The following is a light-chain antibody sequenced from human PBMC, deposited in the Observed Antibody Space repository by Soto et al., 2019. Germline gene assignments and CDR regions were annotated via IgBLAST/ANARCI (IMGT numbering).Light chain of an antibody. Sequence: FVWPQSPGTLPLAPGEGATLSCRASRSVKSSYLAWYQHKPGQAPRVLIYGASNRATGIPDRFSGSGSGTDFTLTISRLEPEDFALYYCQQYGYSPITFGQGTRLEIK. J-gene: IGKJ5*01. V-gene: IGKV3-20*01. CDR2: GAS. CDR1: RSVKSSY. CDR3: QQYGYSPIT.